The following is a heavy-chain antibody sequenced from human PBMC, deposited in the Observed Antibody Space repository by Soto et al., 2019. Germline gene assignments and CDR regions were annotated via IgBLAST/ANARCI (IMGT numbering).Heavy chain of an antibody. CDR2: IYYSGST. J-gene: IGHJ3*02. V-gene: IGHV4-30-4*01. Sequence: PSETLSLTCTVSGGSISSGDYYWSWIRQPPGKGLEWIGYIYYSGSTYYNPSLKSRVTISVDTSKNQFSLKLSSVTAADTAVYYCARACITMIVVSEGDAFDIWGQGTMVTVSS. CDR1: GGSISSGDYY. CDR3: ARACITMIVVSEGDAFDI. D-gene: IGHD3-22*01.